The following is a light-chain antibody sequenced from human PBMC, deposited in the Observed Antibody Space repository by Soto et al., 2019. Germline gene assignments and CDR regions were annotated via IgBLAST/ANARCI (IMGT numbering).Light chain of an antibody. CDR2: KAS. V-gene: IGKV1-5*03. CDR3: QQYNDNWT. Sequence: DIQMTQSPSTLSASVGDRVTITCRASQSISSWLAWYQQKPGTAPKLLIYKASALHSGVPSRFSGSGSGTEFTLTISSLQPDDSATYYCQQYNDNWTFGQGTKVDIK. J-gene: IGKJ1*01. CDR1: QSISSW.